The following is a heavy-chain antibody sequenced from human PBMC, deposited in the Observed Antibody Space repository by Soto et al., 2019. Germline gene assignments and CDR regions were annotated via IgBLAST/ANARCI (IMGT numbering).Heavy chain of an antibody. J-gene: IGHJ4*02. CDR2: ISGSGGST. CDR3: AKDPGASSDWHGGLY. V-gene: IGHV3-23*01. Sequence: EVQLLESGGGLVQPGGSLRLSCAASGFTFSSYAMSWVRQAPGKGLEWVSAISGSGGSTYYADSVKGRFTISRDNSKNTLYLQMNSPRAEDTAVYYCAKDPGASSDWHGGLYWGQGTLVTVSS. CDR1: GFTFSSYA. D-gene: IGHD6-19*01.